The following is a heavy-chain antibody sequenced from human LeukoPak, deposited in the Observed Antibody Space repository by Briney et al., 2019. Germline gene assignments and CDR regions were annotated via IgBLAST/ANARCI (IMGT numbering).Heavy chain of an antibody. CDR2: IGESGDTS. CDR3: AQLLDDNPIRWYFGL. D-gene: IGHD1-14*01. J-gene: IGHJ2*01. CDR1: GFTFISYA. V-gene: IGHV3-23*01. Sequence: GGSLRLSCTASGFTFISYAMSWVRQAPGKGLEWVSSIGESGDTSYYADSVKGLLTISRDNSKNTLYLQMSSLRAEDTAVYYCAQLLDDNPIRWYFGLWGRGTLVTVSS.